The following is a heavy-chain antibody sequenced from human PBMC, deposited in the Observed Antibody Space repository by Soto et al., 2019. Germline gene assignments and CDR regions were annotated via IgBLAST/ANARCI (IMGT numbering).Heavy chain of an antibody. J-gene: IGHJ5*01. CDR3: ARSDGHTFNWLDY. CDR1: GYTFTKYD. Sequence: QVQLVQSGAEVKTPGASVKVSCKASGYTFTKYDMNWVRQAPGQGLEWMGWMNPTSGNTGYAQKFQGRLTMTWDTAIGIAHMELSRLRNEDTAVYYCARSDGHTFNWLDYWGQGTLVTVSA. D-gene: IGHD2-2*02. CDR2: MNPTSGNT. V-gene: IGHV1-8*01.